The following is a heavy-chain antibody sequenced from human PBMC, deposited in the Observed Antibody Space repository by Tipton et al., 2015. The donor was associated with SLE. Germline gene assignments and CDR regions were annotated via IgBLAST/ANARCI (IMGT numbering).Heavy chain of an antibody. CDR1: GGSISGYY. J-gene: IGHJ4*02. V-gene: IGHV4-4*07. D-gene: IGHD1-26*01. CDR2: IYTSANT. Sequence: GLVKPSETLSLTCTVSGGSISGYYWSWVRQPAGKGLEWIGRIYTSANTIYNPSLKSRVTLSSDTSKNQFSLRVRSVTAADTAVYYCARGGGSYYDYWGQGTLVTVSS. CDR3: ARGGGSYYDY.